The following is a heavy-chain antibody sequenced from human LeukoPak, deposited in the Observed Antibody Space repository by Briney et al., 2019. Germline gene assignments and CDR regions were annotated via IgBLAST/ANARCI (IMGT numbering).Heavy chain of an antibody. D-gene: IGHD1-1*01. CDR3: ARKDNWNVFDY. CDR2: ISSSSSYI. CDR1: GFIFSNYA. V-gene: IGHV3-21*01. Sequence: PGGSLRLSCAASGFIFSNYAMNWVRQAPGKGLEWVSSISSSSSYIYYADSVKGRFTISRDNAKNSLYLQMNSLRAEDTAVYYCARKDNWNVFDYWGQGTLVTVSS. J-gene: IGHJ4*02.